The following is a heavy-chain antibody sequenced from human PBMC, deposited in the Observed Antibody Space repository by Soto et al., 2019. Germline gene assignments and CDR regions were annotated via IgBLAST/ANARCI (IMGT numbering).Heavy chain of an antibody. CDR2: ISYDGSNK. J-gene: IGHJ4*02. Sequence: QPGGSLRLSCAASGFTFSSYGMHWVRQAPGKGLEWVAVISYDGSNKYYADSVKGRFTISRDNSKNTLYLQMNSLRAEDTAVYYCAKDTTRIRLHRGVFDYWGQGTLVTVSS. V-gene: IGHV3-30*18. CDR3: AKDTTRIRLHRGVFDY. CDR1: GFTFSSYG.